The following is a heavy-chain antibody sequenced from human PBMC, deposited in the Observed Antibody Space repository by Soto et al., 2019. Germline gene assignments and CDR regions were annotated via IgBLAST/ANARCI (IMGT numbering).Heavy chain of an antibody. CDR3: ARGTRVWWLRGVRHSLSYFDY. J-gene: IGHJ4*02. CDR1: VGSFSVYY. D-gene: IGHD5-12*01. Sequence: SETLSITCAFYVGSFSVYYWSWIRQPPGKGLELIGEINHSGSTNYSPSLKSRVTISVDTSKNQFSLKLSSVTAADTAVYYCARGTRVWWLRGVRHSLSYFDYWGQGTMVTVSS. CDR2: INHSGST. V-gene: IGHV4-34*01.